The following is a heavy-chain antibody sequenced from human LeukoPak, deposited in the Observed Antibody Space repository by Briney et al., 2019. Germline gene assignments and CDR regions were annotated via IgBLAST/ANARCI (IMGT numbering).Heavy chain of an antibody. CDR1: GYTFTSYA. Sequence: ASVKVSCKASGYTFTSYAMHWVRQAPGQRLEWMGWINAGNGNTKYSQKFQGRVTITRDTSASTAYMELSSLRSEDTAVYYCARDSGEYGYNWFDPWGQGNLGTVSS. V-gene: IGHV1-3*01. CDR2: INAGNGNT. CDR3: ARDSGEYGYNWFDP. D-gene: IGHD3-10*01. J-gene: IGHJ5*02.